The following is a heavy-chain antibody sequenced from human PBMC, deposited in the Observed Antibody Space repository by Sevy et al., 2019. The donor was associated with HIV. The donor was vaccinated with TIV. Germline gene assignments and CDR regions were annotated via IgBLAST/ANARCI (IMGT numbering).Heavy chain of an antibody. CDR3: ARVIGGIDI. CDR1: GYTFTGYY. J-gene: IGHJ3*02. CDR2: INPNSGGT. Sequence: ASVKVSCKASGYTFTGYYMHWVRQAPGQGFEWMGWINPNSGGTNYAQKFQGRVTMNRDTSIRTAYMELGRLGSDDTGVYYCARVIGGIDIWGQGTMVTVSS. V-gene: IGHV1-2*02. D-gene: IGHD3-16*01.